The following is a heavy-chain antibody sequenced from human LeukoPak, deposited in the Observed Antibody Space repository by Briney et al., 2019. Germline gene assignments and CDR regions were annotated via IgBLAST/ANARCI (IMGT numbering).Heavy chain of an antibody. V-gene: IGHV4-4*07. CDR1: GGSISSYY. CDR3: ARSAFLVTAPGLYYFDY. J-gene: IGHJ4*02. Sequence: PSETLSLTCTVSGGSISSYYWSWIRQPAGKGLEWVGHIYNSGSTNYNPSLKGRVTMSVATSKNQFSLHLSSVTAADTAVYYCARSAFLVTAPGLYYFDYWGQGTLVAVSS. CDR2: IYNSGST. D-gene: IGHD6-13*01.